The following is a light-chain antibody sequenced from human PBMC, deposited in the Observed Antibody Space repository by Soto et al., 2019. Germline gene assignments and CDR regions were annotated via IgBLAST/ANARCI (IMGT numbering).Light chain of an antibody. CDR3: QQSYSTPYT. CDR2: AAS. Sequence: DIQMTQSPSSLSASVGDRVTITCRASQSISTYLNWYQQKPGQAPKLLIYAASSLQSGVPARFSGSGSGTHFTLTISSLQPEDFAAYYCQQSYSTPYTFGQGTKLEI. CDR1: QSISTY. J-gene: IGKJ2*01. V-gene: IGKV1-39*01.